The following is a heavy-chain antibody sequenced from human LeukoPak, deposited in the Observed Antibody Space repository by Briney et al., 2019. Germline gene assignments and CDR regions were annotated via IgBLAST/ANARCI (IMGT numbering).Heavy chain of an antibody. CDR3: ARDSLGRVGAPDY. J-gene: IGHJ4*02. CDR2: INPSGGST. D-gene: IGHD1-26*01. Sequence: GGSLRLSCAASGYTFTSYYMHWVRQAPGQGLEWMGIINPSGGSTSYAQKFQGRVTMTRDTSTSTVYMELSSLRSEDTAVYYCARDSLGRVGAPDYWGQGTLVTVSS. CDR1: GYTFTSYY. V-gene: IGHV1-46*01.